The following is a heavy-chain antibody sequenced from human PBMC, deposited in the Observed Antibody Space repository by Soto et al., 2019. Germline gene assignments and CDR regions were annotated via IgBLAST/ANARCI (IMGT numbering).Heavy chain of an antibody. J-gene: IGHJ5*02. Sequence: GGSLRLSCAASGFTFSSYWMSWVRQAPGKGLEWVANIKQDGSEKYYVDSVKGRFTISRDNAKNSLYLQMNSLRAEDTAVYYCARAGPYSGSHNWFDPWGQGTLVTVSS. CDR3: ARAGPYSGSHNWFDP. V-gene: IGHV3-7*03. CDR2: IKQDGSEK. CDR1: GFTFSSYW. D-gene: IGHD1-26*01.